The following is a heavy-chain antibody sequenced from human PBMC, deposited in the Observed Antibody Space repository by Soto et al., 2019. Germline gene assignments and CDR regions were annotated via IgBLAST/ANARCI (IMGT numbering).Heavy chain of an antibody. Sequence: ASVKVSCKASGYTFTGYYMHWVRQAPGQGLEWMGWINPNSGGTNYAQKFQGRVTMTRDTSISTAYMELSRLRSDNTAVYYWAREASSGWSIWFDPWGQRTLVTVS. D-gene: IGHD6-19*01. CDR1: GYTFTGYY. J-gene: IGHJ5*01. CDR3: AREASSGWSIWFDP. CDR2: INPNSGGT. V-gene: IGHV1-2*02.